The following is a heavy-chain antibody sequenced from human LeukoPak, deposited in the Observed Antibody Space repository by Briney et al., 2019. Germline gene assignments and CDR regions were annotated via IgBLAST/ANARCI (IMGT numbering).Heavy chain of an antibody. J-gene: IGHJ4*02. CDR2: IIPIFGTA. V-gene: IGHV1-69*13. CDR3: ARTYYYGPGRPLAFDS. Sequence: SVKVSCKASVGTFSSYAISWVRQAPGQGLEWMGGIIPIFGTANYAQKFQGRVTITADESTSTAYMELSSLRSEATAVYYCARTYYYGPGRPLAFDSWGQGTLVTVSS. D-gene: IGHD3-10*01. CDR1: VGTFSSYA.